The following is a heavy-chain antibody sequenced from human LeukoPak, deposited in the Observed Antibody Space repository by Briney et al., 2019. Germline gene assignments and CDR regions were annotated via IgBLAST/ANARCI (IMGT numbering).Heavy chain of an antibody. D-gene: IGHD1-7*01. V-gene: IGHV4-39*01. CDR2: IYYSGST. Sequence: SETLSLTCTVSGGSISSSSYYWGWLRQPPGKGLEWLGSIYYSGSTYYNPSLKSRVTISVDTSKNQFSLKLSSVTAADTAVYYCAMELELLHYWGQGTLVTVSS. CDR3: AMELELLHY. CDR1: GGSISSSSYY. J-gene: IGHJ4*02.